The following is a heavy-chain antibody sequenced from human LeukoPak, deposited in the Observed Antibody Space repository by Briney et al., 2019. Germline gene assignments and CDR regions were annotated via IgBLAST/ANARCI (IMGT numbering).Heavy chain of an antibody. CDR3: ARGRQNYGDYPY. CDR2: LYYGVST. V-gene: IGHV3-53*01. D-gene: IGHD4-17*01. J-gene: IGHJ4*02. CDR1: GFTFSGDY. Sequence: GGSLRLSCVVSGFTFSGDYISWFRQAPGKGLEWVSVLYYGVSTFYKDSVKGRFTTSGDNFNNTVYLQMNSLRAEDTAVYYCARGRQNYGDYPYWGQGTLVTVSS.